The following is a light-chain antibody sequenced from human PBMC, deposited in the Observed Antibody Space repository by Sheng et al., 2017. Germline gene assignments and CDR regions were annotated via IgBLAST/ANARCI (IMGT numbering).Light chain of an antibody. CDR2: WAS. J-gene: IGKJ4*01. Sequence: DIVMTQSPDSLAVSLGERATINCKSSQSILYSSDNKNYLAWYQQKPGQPPKLLIYWASTRESGVPDRFSGSGSGTDFALTISSLQAEDVAVYYCQQYHTPPPTFGGGTKVEIK. V-gene: IGKV4-1*01. CDR3: QQYHTPPPT. CDR1: QSILYSSDNKNY.